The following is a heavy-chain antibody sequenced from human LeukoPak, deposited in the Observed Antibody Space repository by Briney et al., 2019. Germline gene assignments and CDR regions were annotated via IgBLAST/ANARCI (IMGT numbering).Heavy chain of an antibody. V-gene: IGHV4-61*08. CDR1: GGSISSGGYY. D-gene: IGHD6-13*01. J-gene: IGHJ5*02. CDR2: IYYSGST. Sequence: SETLSLTCTVSGGSISSGGYYWSWIRQPPGKGLEWIGYIYYSGSTNYNPSLKSRVTMSVDTSKNQFSLKLSSVTAAGTAVYYCAQDSSSLSNWFDPWGQGTLVTVSS. CDR3: AQDSSSLSNWFDP.